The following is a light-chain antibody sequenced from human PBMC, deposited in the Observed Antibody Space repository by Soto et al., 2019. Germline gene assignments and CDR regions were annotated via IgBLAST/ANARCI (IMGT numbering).Light chain of an antibody. Sequence: EIVLTQSPGTLSLSPGERATLSCRASQSVSNTYLAWYQQKPGQAPRLLIYGASSRATGIPDRFSGGGSGTDFTLTISRLEPEDFAVYYCQHYNSSPPITFGQGTRLEIK. CDR1: QSVSNTY. J-gene: IGKJ5*01. V-gene: IGKV3-20*01. CDR3: QHYNSSPPIT. CDR2: GAS.